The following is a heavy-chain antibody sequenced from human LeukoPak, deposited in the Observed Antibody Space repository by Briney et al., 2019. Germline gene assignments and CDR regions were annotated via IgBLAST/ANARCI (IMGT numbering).Heavy chain of an antibody. V-gene: IGHV1-46*01. D-gene: IGHD3-10*01. CDR1: GYTFTTYH. CDR2: INPSGGST. CDR3: ARVLWFGELPRHD. J-gene: IGHJ4*02. Sequence: ASVKVSCKASGYTFTTYHMHWVRQAPGQGLGWLGIINPSGGSTTYHPKFQDRVTITRDTSTSTVYMELRGLRSEDTAVYYCARVLWFGELPRHDWGQGTLVTVSS.